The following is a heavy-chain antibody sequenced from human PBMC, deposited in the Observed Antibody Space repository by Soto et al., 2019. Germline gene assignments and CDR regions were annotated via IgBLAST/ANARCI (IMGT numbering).Heavy chain of an antibody. CDR1: GDSISTSY. Sequence: SETLSLTCSVSGDSISTSYWSWLRQSPGMGLEWIGYLFYSGVTKCNPSLKSRVTMSADASKNQFFLNLTSLTAADTGFYYCARHSGGSRGRFDPWGQGILVTVSS. CDR2: LFYSGVT. V-gene: IGHV4-59*01. CDR3: ARHSGGSRGRFDP. D-gene: IGHD2-15*01. J-gene: IGHJ5*02.